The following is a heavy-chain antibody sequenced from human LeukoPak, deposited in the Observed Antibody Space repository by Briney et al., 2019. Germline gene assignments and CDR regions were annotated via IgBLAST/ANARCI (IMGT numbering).Heavy chain of an antibody. CDR2: INHSGST. Sequence: SETLSLTCTVYGESFSDHYWTWIRQPPGKGLGWIGEINHSGSTNYNPSLKSRVTISVDTSKNQFSLNVTSVIAADTAVYYCARGPTIRFLEWLGYYYMDVWGKGTTVTVSS. D-gene: IGHD3-3*01. V-gene: IGHV4-34*01. CDR3: ARGPTIRFLEWLGYYYMDV. J-gene: IGHJ6*03. CDR1: GESFSDHY.